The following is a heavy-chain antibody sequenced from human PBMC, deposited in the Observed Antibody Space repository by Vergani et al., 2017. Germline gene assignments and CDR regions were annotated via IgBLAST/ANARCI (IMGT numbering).Heavy chain of an antibody. Sequence: QVQLVESGGGVVQPGRSLRLSCAASGFTFSSYGMHWVRQAPGKGLEWVAVISYDGSNKYYADSVKGRFTISRDNSKNTLYLQMNSLRAEDTAVYYCANSKWFGDTPPDYWGQGTLVTISS. CDR3: ANSKWFGDTPPDY. V-gene: IGHV3-30*19. CDR1: GFTFSSYG. D-gene: IGHD3-10*01. J-gene: IGHJ4*02. CDR2: ISYDGSNK.